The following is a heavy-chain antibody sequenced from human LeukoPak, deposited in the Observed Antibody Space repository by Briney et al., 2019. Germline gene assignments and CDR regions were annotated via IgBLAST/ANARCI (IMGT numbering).Heavy chain of an antibody. D-gene: IGHD3-22*01. CDR2: IRSKAYGGTV. CDR3: TRVYYYDSSGEVYFDY. CDR1: GFIFGEYA. V-gene: IGHV3-49*04. J-gene: IGHJ4*02. Sequence: GGSLRLSCTASGFIFGEYAMSWVRQAPGKGLEWVGFIRSKAYGGTVEYAASVQDRLTISRDDSKSIVYLQMNSLKTEDTAVYSCTRVYYYDSSGEVYFDYWGQGTLVTVSS.